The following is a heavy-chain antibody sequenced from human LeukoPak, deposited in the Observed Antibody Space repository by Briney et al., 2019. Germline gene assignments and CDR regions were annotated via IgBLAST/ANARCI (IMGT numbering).Heavy chain of an antibody. CDR2: IYYSGST. CDR1: GGTFSDFY. Sequence: SETLSLTCGVQGGTFSDFYWSWIRQPPGKGLEWIGYIYYSGSTNYNPSLKSRVTISVDTSKNQFSLKVSSVTAADTAVYYCARHDFWSGRPYYFDYWGQGTLVTVSS. V-gene: IGHV4-59*01. J-gene: IGHJ4*02. D-gene: IGHD3-3*01. CDR3: ARHDFWSGRPYYFDY.